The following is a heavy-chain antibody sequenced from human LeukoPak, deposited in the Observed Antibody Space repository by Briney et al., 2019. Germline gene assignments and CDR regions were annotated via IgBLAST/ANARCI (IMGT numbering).Heavy chain of an antibody. CDR1: GFTFSSSW. J-gene: IGHJ4*02. V-gene: IGHV3-23*01. Sequence: GRSLRLSCAASGFTFSSSWMTWVRQAPGKGLEWVSAISGSGGSTYYADSVKGRFTISRDNSKNTLYLQMNSLRAEDTAVYYCAKDGYSSSWYFDYWGQGTLVTVSS. CDR3: AKDGYSSSWYFDY. D-gene: IGHD6-13*01. CDR2: ISGSGGST.